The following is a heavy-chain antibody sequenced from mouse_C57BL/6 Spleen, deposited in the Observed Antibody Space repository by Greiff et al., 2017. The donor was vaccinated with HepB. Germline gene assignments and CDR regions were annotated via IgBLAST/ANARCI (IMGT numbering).Heavy chain of an antibody. CDR3: TRVGKVTTWVCYAMDY. CDR2: IDPETGGT. CDR1: GYTFTDYE. Sequence: QVQLKQSGAELVRPGASVTLSCKASGYTFTDYEMNWVKQTPVHGLEWIGAIDPETGGTAYNQKFKGKAILTADKSSSTAYIELRSLTSEDSSVYYCTRVGKVTTWVCYAMDYWGQGTSVTVSS. V-gene: IGHV1-15*01. D-gene: IGHD2-2*01. J-gene: IGHJ4*01.